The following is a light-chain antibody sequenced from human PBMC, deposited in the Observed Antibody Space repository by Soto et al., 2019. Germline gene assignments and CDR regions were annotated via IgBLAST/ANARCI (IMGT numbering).Light chain of an antibody. CDR1: RSNIGADYD. Sequence: QPVLTQPPSVSGAPGQRVTISCTGSRSNIGADYDVHWYQQVPGTAPKLLIYGNNNRPSGVPDRFSGSKSGTSASLAITGLQAEDEADYYCQSYDSSLIGSVFGGGTKLTV. CDR2: GNN. V-gene: IGLV1-40*01. CDR3: QSYDSSLIGSV. J-gene: IGLJ2*01.